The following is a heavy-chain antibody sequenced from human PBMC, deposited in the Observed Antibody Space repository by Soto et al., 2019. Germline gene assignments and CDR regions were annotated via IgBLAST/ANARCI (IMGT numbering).Heavy chain of an antibody. CDR2: ISYDGSNK. J-gene: IGHJ4*02. Sequence: GGSLRLSCAASGFTFSSYGMHWVRQAPGKGLEWVAVISYDGSNKYYADSVKGRFTISRDNSKNTLYLQMNSLRAEDTAVYYCAKPWLDYYDSSGYSPVDYWGQGTLVTVS. V-gene: IGHV3-30*18. D-gene: IGHD3-22*01. CDR3: AKPWLDYYDSSGYSPVDY. CDR1: GFTFSSYG.